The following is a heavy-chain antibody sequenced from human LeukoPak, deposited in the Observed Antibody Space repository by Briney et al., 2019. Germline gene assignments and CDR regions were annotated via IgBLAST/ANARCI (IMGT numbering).Heavy chain of an antibody. J-gene: IGHJ4*02. V-gene: IGHV3-23*01. CDR1: GFAFSSYA. D-gene: IGHD2/OR15-2a*01. Sequence: GGSLRLSCAASGFAFSSYAMSWVRQVPGKGLEWVSVISGSGGSTYYADSVKGRFTISRDNSKNTLYLQMNSLRAEDTAVYYCASFYSRGYDDYWGQGTLVTVSS. CDR3: ASFYSRGYDDY. CDR2: ISGSGGST.